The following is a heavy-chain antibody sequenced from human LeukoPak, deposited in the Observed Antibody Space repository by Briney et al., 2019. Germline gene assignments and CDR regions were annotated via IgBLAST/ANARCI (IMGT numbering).Heavy chain of an antibody. V-gene: IGHV4-59*08. J-gene: IGHJ4*02. D-gene: IGHD6-19*01. CDR1: GGSISGRY. CDR3: VVTQKWLAFDY. Sequence: SEALSLTCAVSGGSISGRYWSWIRQPPGKGLEWIANWRYDGSPNYTPSLESRATISLDTSKNQFSLRLTSVTAADTAVYYCVVTQKWLAFDYWGQGILVTVSS. CDR2: WRYDGSP.